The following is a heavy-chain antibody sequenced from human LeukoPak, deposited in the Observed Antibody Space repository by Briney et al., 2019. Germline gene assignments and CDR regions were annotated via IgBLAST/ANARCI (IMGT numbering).Heavy chain of an antibody. CDR2: ISGSGGST. CDR1: GFTFSNYA. V-gene: IGHV3-23*01. Sequence: PWGSLRLSCAASGFTFSNYAMTWVRQAPGKGLEWVSAISGSGGSTYYADSVKGRFTISRDNSKNTLYLQMNSLRAEDTAIYYCAEEGENYAFDIWGQGTMVTVSS. D-gene: IGHD2-21*01. CDR3: AEEGENYAFDI. J-gene: IGHJ3*02.